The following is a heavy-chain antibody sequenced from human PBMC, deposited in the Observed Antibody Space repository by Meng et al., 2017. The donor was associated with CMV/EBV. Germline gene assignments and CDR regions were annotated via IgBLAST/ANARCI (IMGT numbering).Heavy chain of an antibody. CDR1: GGSISSSSYY. CDR3: ARDNGARPGRPYYYYGMDV. D-gene: IGHD6-6*01. Sequence: SETLSLTCTVSGGSISSSSYYWGWIRQPPGKGLEWIGSIYYSGSTYYNPSLKSRVTISVDTSKNQFSLKLSSVTAADTAVYYCARDNGARPGRPYYYYGMDVWGQGTPVTVSS. J-gene: IGHJ6*02. CDR2: IYYSGST. V-gene: IGHV4-39*07.